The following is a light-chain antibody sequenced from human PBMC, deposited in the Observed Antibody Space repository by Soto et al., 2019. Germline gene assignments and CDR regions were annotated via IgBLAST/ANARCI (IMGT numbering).Light chain of an antibody. Sequence: EIVMTQSPATLSVFPGERAILSCRGSQSVSTNLAWYQQKPGQAPRLLIYGASARATGIPARFSGSGSGTEFPLTISRLQSEDFAVYYCHQYNNWPPYTFGQGTKLEIK. V-gene: IGKV3-15*01. J-gene: IGKJ2*01. CDR1: QSVSTN. CDR3: HQYNNWPPYT. CDR2: GAS.